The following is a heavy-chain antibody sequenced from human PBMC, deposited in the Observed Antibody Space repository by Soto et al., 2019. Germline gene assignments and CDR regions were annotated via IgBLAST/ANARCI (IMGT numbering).Heavy chain of an antibody. D-gene: IGHD2-2*01. CDR1: GFSFSNYG. CDR2: VSATAGTT. CDR3: SKDRLPGGFAF. Sequence: GGSLRLSCAASGFSFSNYGMSWVRQAPGKGLEWVSLVSATAGTTYYTDSVKGRFTISRDNSRNTVYLQMNSLRADDTAVYYCSKDRLPGGFAFWPQGTLVSFSS. J-gene: IGHJ4*02. V-gene: IGHV3-23*01.